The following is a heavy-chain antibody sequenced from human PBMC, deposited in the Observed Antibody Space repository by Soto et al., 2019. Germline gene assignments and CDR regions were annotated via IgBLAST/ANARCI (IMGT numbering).Heavy chain of an antibody. CDR2: IYWDDNE. CDR3: VYRDFGDYFFQF. D-gene: IGHD4-17*01. V-gene: IGHV2-5*02. CDR1: GFSLTTQGVH. Sequence: QLTLKESGPTLVKPTQTLTLTCTFSGFSLTTQGVHVGWIRQPPGKALEWLALIYWDDNEVYSPSLKNRLTITKDTTKSQVVLTLAAVDHVDTASYYCVYRDFGDYFFQFWGQGILVNVSS. J-gene: IGHJ4*02.